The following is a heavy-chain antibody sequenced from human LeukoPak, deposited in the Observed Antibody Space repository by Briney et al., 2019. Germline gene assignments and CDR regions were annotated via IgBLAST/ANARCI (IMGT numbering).Heavy chain of an antibody. Sequence: PGGSLRLSCAASGFTFNNYVMSWVRQAPGKGLEWVSAISYSGGTTHYADSVKGRFTISRDNSKNTLSLQMNSLRTEDTAVYYCAKYPRHCGGDCYSDLDYWGQGTLVTVSS. CDR1: GFTFNNYV. V-gene: IGHV3-23*01. D-gene: IGHD2-21*02. CDR3: AKYPRHCGGDCYSDLDY. J-gene: IGHJ4*02. CDR2: ISYSGGTT.